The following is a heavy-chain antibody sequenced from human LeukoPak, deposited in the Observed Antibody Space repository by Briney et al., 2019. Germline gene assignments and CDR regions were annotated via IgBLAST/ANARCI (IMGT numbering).Heavy chain of an antibody. CDR3: AREGRVEMATDDAFDI. D-gene: IGHD5-24*01. CDR1: GYSISSGNY. CDR2: IYHSGST. V-gene: IGHV4-38-2*02. Sequence: TSETLSLTCTVSGYSISSGNYWGWIRQPPGRGLEWIASIYHSGSTYYNPSLKSRVTISVDTSKNQFSLKLSSVTAADTAVYYCAREGRVEMATDDAFDIWGQGTMVTVSS. J-gene: IGHJ3*02.